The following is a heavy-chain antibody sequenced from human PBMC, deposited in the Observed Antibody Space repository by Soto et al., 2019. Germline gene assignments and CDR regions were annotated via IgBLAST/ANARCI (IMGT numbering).Heavy chain of an antibody. V-gene: IGHV1-2*04. Sequence: ASVKVSCKASGYTFTGYYMHWVRQAPGQGLEWMGWINPNSGGTNYAQKFQGWVTMTRDTSISTAYMELSRLRSDDTAVYYCARGGPFGVVIIPYYYYGMDVWGQGTTVTVSS. CDR3: ARGGPFGVVIIPYYYYGMDV. CDR2: INPNSGGT. CDR1: GYTFTGYY. D-gene: IGHD3-3*01. J-gene: IGHJ6*02.